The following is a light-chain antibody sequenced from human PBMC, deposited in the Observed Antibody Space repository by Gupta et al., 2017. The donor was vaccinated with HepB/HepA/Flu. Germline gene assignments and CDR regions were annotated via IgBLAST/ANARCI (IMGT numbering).Light chain of an antibody. Sequence: ELVLTQSPAFQSVPQPEKVTITCRASPSIGTSLHWYQQKPDQSPKLLIKYESQSFSGVPSRFSGSGSGTDFTLTINSLEAEDVATYYCHQSRSLPHRFGGGTKVEIK. CDR2: YES. V-gene: IGKV6-21*01. CDR3: HQSRSLPHR. J-gene: IGKJ4*02. CDR1: PSIGTS.